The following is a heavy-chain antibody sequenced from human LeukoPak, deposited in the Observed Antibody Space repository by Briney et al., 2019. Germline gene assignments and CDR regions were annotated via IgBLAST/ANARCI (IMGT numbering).Heavy chain of an antibody. J-gene: IGHJ6*03. CDR2: INNRGRN. V-gene: IGHV4-34*01. Sequence: PCETLSLTCAVYGGSFSGYYWSWIRQPPGKGPEWIGEINNRGRNNYNPSLKSRVTISVDTSKNQFSLQLSSVTAADTAVYYCARGGGIAAAGYRYYYYYYMDVWGRGTTVTVSS. CDR3: ARGGGIAAAGYRYYYYYYMDV. D-gene: IGHD6-13*01. CDR1: GGSFSGYY.